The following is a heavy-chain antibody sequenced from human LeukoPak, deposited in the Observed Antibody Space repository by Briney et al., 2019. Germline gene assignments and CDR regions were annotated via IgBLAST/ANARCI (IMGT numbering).Heavy chain of an antibody. CDR3: ASTVLGKWLQFIFFDY. D-gene: IGHD5-24*01. Sequence: SETLSLTCAGSGGSISSYCWSWIRQPPGKVLAWIGYIYYSGSTNYNPSLISRVTISVDTSKHQFSLKLSSVTAADTAVYYCASTVLGKWLQFIFFDYWGQGTLVTVSS. V-gene: IGHV4-59*01. CDR2: IYYSGST. CDR1: GGSISSYC. J-gene: IGHJ4*02.